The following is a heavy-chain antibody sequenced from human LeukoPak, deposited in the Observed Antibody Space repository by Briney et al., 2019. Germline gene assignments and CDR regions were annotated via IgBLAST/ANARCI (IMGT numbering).Heavy chain of an antibody. Sequence: PGGSLRLSCAASGFTFDDYCMTWVRQTPGKGLEWVSGINWNGGSTGYADSVKGRFSISRDNAKNSLYLQMNSLRAEDTALYYCARDTGYALLTAYDYWGQGTLVSVSS. CDR1: GFTFDDYC. V-gene: IGHV3-20*04. D-gene: IGHD3-9*01. CDR3: ARDTGYALLTAYDY. J-gene: IGHJ4*02. CDR2: INWNGGST.